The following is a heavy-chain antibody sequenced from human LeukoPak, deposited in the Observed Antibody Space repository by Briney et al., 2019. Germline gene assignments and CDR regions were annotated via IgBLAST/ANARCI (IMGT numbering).Heavy chain of an antibody. D-gene: IGHD3-3*01. J-gene: IGHJ4*02. V-gene: IGHV4-38-2*01. CDR1: GYSISSGYY. CDR2: IYHSGST. Sequence: SETLSLTCAVSGYSISSGYYWGWIRQPPGKGLEWIGSIYHSGSTYYNPSLKSRVTISVDTSKNQFSLKLSSVTAADTAVYYCAAGQPGIWSGYYSYFDYWGQGTLVTVSS. CDR3: AAGQPGIWSGYYSYFDY.